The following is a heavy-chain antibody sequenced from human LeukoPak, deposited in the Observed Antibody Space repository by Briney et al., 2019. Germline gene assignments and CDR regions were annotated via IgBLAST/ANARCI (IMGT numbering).Heavy chain of an antibody. V-gene: IGHV1-69*13. J-gene: IGHJ4*02. CDR2: IIPAFGTA. Sequence: ASVKVSCMACRCTLSSYPITWLRHAPGQAREWVGGIIPAFGTANYAQKFHGRVTITADESTSTAYMELSSLRSEDTAVYYCARAYDFWKWGVDFWGQGTLVTVSS. CDR3: ARAYDFWKWGVDF. CDR1: RCTLSSYP. D-gene: IGHD3-3*01.